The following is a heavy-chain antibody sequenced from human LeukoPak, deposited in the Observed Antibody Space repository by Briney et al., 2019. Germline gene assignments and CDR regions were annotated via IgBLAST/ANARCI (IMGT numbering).Heavy chain of an antibody. V-gene: IGHV4-30-2*01. CDR1: GGSISSGGCY. CDR2: IYHSGST. Sequence: PSQTLSLTCTVSGGSISSGGCYWSWIRQPPGKGLEWIGYIYHSGSTYYNPSLKSRVTISVDRSKNQFSLKLSSVTAADTAVYYCARVRTTVVTPPAFDIWGQGTMVTVSS. CDR3: ARVRTTVVTPPAFDI. J-gene: IGHJ3*02. D-gene: IGHD4-23*01.